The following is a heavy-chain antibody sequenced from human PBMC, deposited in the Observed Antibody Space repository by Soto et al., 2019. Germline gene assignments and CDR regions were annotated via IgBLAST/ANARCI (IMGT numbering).Heavy chain of an antibody. CDR3: AREIVVARGASYFDY. Sequence: GGSLRLSCVASGFTFSSHWMSWVRQAPGKGLEWVGNIKQDGSEKNYVDSVKGRFTISRDNAKNSLYLQMNSLRAEDTAVYYCAREIVVARGASYFDYWGPGTLVTVSS. V-gene: IGHV3-7*04. CDR2: IKQDGSEK. D-gene: IGHD2-2*01. CDR1: GFTFSSHW. J-gene: IGHJ4*02.